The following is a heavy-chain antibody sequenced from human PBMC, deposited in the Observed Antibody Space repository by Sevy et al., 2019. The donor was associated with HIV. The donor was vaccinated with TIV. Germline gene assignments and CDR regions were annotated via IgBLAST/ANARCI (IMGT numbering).Heavy chain of an antibody. CDR1: GFTVSNNF. Sequence: GGSLSLSCAVSGFTVSNNFLNWVRQSPGKGLEWVSTVYSDLRTFYADSVKGRFTVSRDDPKNALYLQMNSLRAEDTAVYYCARVIDGYHREFNYFYYYMDVWGKGTTVTVSS. J-gene: IGHJ6*03. CDR3: ARVIDGYHREFNYFYYYMDV. CDR2: VYSDLRT. D-gene: IGHD5-12*01. V-gene: IGHV3-53*01.